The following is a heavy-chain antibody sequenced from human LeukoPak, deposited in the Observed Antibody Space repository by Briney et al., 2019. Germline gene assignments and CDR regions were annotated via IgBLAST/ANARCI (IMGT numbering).Heavy chain of an antibody. Sequence: GRSLRLSCAASGFTFSSYVMHWVRQAPGKGLEWVAIISYDGSNEYYADSVKGRFTISRDNSKNTLYLQMNSLRAAGTAVYYCARRAGGYSHPYDYWGQGTLVTVSS. CDR1: GFTFSSYV. CDR2: ISYDGSNE. CDR3: ARRAGGYSHPYDY. V-gene: IGHV3-30*04. J-gene: IGHJ4*02. D-gene: IGHD4-23*01.